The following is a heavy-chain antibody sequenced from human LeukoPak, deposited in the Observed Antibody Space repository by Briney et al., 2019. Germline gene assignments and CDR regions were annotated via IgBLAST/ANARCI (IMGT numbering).Heavy chain of an antibody. J-gene: IGHJ6*02. CDR2: ISAYNGNT. CDR3: ARDGEQWLAPRGYYYGMDV. D-gene: IGHD6-19*01. V-gene: IGHV1-18*01. Sequence: ASVKVSCKASGYTFTGYGISWVRQAPGQGLEWMGWISAYNGNTNYAQKLQGRVTMTTDTSTSTAYMELRSLRSDDTAVYYCARDGEQWLAPRGYYYGMDVWGQGTTVTVSS. CDR1: GYTFTGYG.